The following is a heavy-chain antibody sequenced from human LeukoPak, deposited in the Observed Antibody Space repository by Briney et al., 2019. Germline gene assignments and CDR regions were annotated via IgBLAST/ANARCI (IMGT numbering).Heavy chain of an antibody. CDR3: TRHIRPDISGSDALDV. Sequence: PGGSLRLSCAVSGFIFSRYAMSWVRQPPGRGLEWVSSFGAGVGKTYYADSVEGRLTISRDDSKSTLYLQMNSLRAEDTAIYYCTRHIRPDISGSDALDVWGHGTMVTVSS. CDR1: GFIFSRYA. V-gene: IGHV3-23*01. CDR2: FGAGVGKT. J-gene: IGHJ3*01. D-gene: IGHD3-22*01.